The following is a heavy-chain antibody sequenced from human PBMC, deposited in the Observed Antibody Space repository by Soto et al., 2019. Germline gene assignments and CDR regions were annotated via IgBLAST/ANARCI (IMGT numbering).Heavy chain of an antibody. CDR2: IYHLGST. CDR3: ATRPPRIEVTVLPIPI. D-gene: IGHD2-2*02. CDR1: GGSISSTNW. J-gene: IGHJ4*02. V-gene: IGHV4-4*02. Sequence: SETLSLTCAVSGGSISSTNWWSWVRRSPGKGLEWIGEIYHLGSTDYNPSLRGRVTISVDKSNNQFSLKMRYLTAADTAVYYCATRPPRIEVTVLPIPIWGQRTLVTGSS.